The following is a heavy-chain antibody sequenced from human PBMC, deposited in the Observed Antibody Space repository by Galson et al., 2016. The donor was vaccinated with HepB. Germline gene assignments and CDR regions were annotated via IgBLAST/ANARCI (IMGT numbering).Heavy chain of an antibody. V-gene: IGHV3-53*04. CDR2: IYTGGAT. CDR1: GFSVSSRY. CDR3: ARGLVGSTTSFES. D-gene: IGHD1-26*01. J-gene: IGHJ4*02. Sequence: SLRLSCAASGFSVSSRYMTWVRQAPGKGLEWVSVIYTGGATYYADSVKGRLTISRHNSKNTLFLQMNSLRDEDTAVYHCARGLVGSTTSFESWGQGTLVAVSS.